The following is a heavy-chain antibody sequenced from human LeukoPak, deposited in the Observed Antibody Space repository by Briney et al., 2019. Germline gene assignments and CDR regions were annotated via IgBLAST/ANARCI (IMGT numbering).Heavy chain of an antibody. CDR3: ARDLSGSFTAMGRFDY. D-gene: IGHD5-18*01. Sequence: ASVKVSCKASGYTFTSYGISWVRQAPGQGLEWMGWISAYNGNTNYAQKLQGRVTMTTDTSTSTAYMELRSPRSDDTAVYYCARDLSGSFTAMGRFDYWGQGTLVTVSS. CDR2: ISAYNGNT. J-gene: IGHJ4*02. CDR1: GYTFTSYG. V-gene: IGHV1-18*01.